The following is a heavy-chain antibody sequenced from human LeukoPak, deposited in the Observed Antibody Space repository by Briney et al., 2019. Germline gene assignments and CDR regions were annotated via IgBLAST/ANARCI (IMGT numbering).Heavy chain of an antibody. CDR2: IKQDGSEK. J-gene: IGHJ1*01. D-gene: IGHD1-1*01. CDR3: ASLGN. Sequence: GGSLRLSCAASGFPFSDYWMNWVRQAPGKGLEWVANIKQDGSEKFYVDSVKGRFTISRDKAKNSLFLQMNSLRADDTAVYYCASLGNWGQGTLVTVSS. V-gene: IGHV3-7*01. CDR1: GFPFSDYW.